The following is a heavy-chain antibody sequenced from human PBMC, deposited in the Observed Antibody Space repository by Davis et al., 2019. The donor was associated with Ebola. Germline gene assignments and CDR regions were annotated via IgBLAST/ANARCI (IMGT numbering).Heavy chain of an antibody. J-gene: IGHJ4*02. Sequence: GGSLRLSCAASGFTFSHYGMHWVRQAPGKGLEWVSVISYDGSDKYYADSVKGRFTISRDNSKNTLYLQMNSLRAEDTAVYYCAKGSKIAVAAVFDYWGQGNLVTVSS. CDR3: AKGSKIAVAAVFDY. CDR2: ISYDGSDK. D-gene: IGHD6-19*01. V-gene: IGHV3-30*18. CDR1: GFTFSHYG.